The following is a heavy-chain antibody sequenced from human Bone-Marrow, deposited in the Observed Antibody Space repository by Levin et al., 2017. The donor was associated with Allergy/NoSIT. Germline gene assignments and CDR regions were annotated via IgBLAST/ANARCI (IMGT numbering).Heavy chain of an antibody. CDR1: GGTFSHYP. CDR2: IIPLFGSP. J-gene: IGHJ3*02. Sequence: GASVKVSCKASGGTFSHYPVTWVRQAPGQGLEWMGMIIPLFGSPHHAQKFQGRVTITADMSTRIAYLELTSLRSDDTAVYFCAGPRSNGYDLNPFDIWGQGTMVTVSS. D-gene: IGHD5-12*01. CDR3: AGPRSNGYDLNPFDI. V-gene: IGHV1-69*06.